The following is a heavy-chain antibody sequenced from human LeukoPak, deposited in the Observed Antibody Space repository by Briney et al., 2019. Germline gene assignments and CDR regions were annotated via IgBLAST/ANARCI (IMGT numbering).Heavy chain of an antibody. CDR1: GFTFDDYA. V-gene: IGHV3-43D*03. D-gene: IGHD3-22*01. CDR3: AKDGETYYYDSSGYSYFDY. J-gene: IGHJ4*02. CDR2: ISWDGGST. Sequence: GGSLRLSCAASGFTFDDYAMHWVRQAPGKGLEWVSLISWDGGSTYYADSVKGRFTISRDNSKNSLYLQMNSLRAEDTALYYCAKDGETYYYDSSGYSYFDYWGQGTLVTVSS.